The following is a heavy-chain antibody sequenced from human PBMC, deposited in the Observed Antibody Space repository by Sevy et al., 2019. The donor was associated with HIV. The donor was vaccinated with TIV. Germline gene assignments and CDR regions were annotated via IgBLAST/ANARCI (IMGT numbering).Heavy chain of an antibody. Sequence: GGSLRLSCAASGITFSSHAMSWVRQAPGKGLEWVSTIFGSGGVTYYADSVKGRFTISRDYSKNTLYLQMDSLGAEDTALYYCAGGRYDSSGSFDAFDLWGQGTTVTVSS. CDR1: GITFSSHA. V-gene: IGHV3-23*01. D-gene: IGHD3-22*01. J-gene: IGHJ3*01. CDR2: IFGSGGVT. CDR3: AGGRYDSSGSFDAFDL.